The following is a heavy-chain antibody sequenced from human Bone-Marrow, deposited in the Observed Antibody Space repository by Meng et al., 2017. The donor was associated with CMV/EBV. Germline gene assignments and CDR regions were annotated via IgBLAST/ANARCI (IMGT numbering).Heavy chain of an antibody. Sequence: GYTFTSYYMHWVRQAPGQGLGWMGIINPSGGSTSYAQKFQGRVTMTRDTSTSTVYMELSSLRSEDTAVYYCARGPNEYSSGWSFFDYWGQGTLVTVSS. CDR1: GYTFTSYY. V-gene: IGHV1-46*01. CDR2: INPSGGST. J-gene: IGHJ4*02. CDR3: ARGPNEYSSGWSFFDY. D-gene: IGHD6-19*01.